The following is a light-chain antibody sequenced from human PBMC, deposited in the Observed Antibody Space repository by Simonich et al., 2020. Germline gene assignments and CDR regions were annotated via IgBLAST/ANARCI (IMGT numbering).Light chain of an antibody. CDR3: QQRSNWPPYT. CDR2: DAS. CDR1: QRVSSY. Sequence: EIVLTQSPATLSLSPGERATLSCRASQRVSSYLAWYQQKPGQAPRLLIYDASNSATGIPARVSGSGSGTDFTLTISSLEPEDFAVYYCQQRSNWPPYTFGQGTKLEIK. J-gene: IGKJ2*01. V-gene: IGKV3-11*01.